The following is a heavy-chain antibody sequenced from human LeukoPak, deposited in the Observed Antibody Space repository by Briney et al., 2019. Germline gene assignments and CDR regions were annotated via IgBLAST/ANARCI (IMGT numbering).Heavy chain of an antibody. Sequence: GGSLRLSCTASGFTFGDYAMSWVRQAPGKGLEWVGFIRSKAYGGTTEYAASVKGRFTISRDDSKSIAYLQMNSLKTEDTAVYYCTRGGSFLEWLRAHFDYWGQGTLVTASS. D-gene: IGHD3-3*01. CDR3: TRGGSFLEWLRAHFDY. CDR2: IRSKAYGGTT. V-gene: IGHV3-49*04. J-gene: IGHJ4*02. CDR1: GFTFGDYA.